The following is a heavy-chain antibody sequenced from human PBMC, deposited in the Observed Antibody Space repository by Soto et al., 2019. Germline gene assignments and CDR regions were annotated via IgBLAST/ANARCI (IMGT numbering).Heavy chain of an antibody. CDR1: GGSISSSNW. D-gene: IGHD1-1*01. CDR2: IYHSGST. V-gene: IGHV4-4*02. J-gene: IGHJ4*02. CDR3: ARVPMGETTADFDY. Sequence: SETLSLTCAVSGGSISSSNWWSWVRQPPGKGLEWIGEIYHSGSTNYNPSLKSRVTISVDKSKNQFSLKLSSVTAADTAVYYCARVPMGETTADFDYWGQGTLVTVSS.